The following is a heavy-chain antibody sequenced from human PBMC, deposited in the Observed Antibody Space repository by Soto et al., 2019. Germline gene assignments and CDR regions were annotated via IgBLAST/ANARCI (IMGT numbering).Heavy chain of an antibody. CDR1: GGSVSSGSYY. V-gene: IGHV4-61*01. CDR2: IYYSGST. J-gene: IGHJ4*02. D-gene: IGHD3-3*01. CDR3: AREWRNYDFWGVDY. Sequence: QVQLQESGPGLVKPSETLSLTCTVSGGSVSSGSYYWSWIRQPPGKGLEWIGYIYYSGSTNYNPSLKSRVTISVDTSKNQFSLKLSSVTAADTAVYYCAREWRNYDFWGVDYWGQGTLSPSPQ.